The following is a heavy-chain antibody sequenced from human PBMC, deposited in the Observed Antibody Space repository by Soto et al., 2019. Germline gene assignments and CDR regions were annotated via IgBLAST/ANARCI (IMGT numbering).Heavy chain of an antibody. V-gene: IGHV1-2*02. CDR1: GYTFIGYD. J-gene: IGHJ3*02. CDR3: ERVRTQFWYDAFDI. CDR2: INPNGGGT. D-gene: IGHD6-13*01. Sequence: QVQLVQSGAEVKEPGASVKVSCKASGYTFIGYDINWVRQAPGQGLGWMGWINPNGGGTNYAQRFKGRGTLTRDTSIHTDYVELNGLRSDDPAVYYCERVRTQFWYDAFDIWGQGTRVTVSS.